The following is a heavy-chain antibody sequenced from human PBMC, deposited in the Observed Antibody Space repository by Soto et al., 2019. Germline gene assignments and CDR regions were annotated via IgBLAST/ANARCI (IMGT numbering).Heavy chain of an antibody. CDR3: ARDPTSYCGGDCYNWYFDL. CDR2: INPSGGST. J-gene: IGHJ2*01. V-gene: IGHV1-46*01. D-gene: IGHD2-21*02. Sequence: GASVKVSCKASGYTFTSYYMHWVRQAPGQGLEWMGIINPSGGSTSYAQKFQGRVTMTRDTSTSTVYMELSSLRSEDTAVYYCARDPTSYCGGDCYNWYFDLWGRGTLVTVSS. CDR1: GYTFTSYY.